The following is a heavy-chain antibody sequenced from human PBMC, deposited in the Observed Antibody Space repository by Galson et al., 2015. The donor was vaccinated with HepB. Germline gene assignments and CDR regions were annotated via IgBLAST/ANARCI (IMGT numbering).Heavy chain of an antibody. V-gene: IGHV3-9*01. J-gene: IGHJ6*02. CDR3: AKDLRAGGFGEFRWDYYYYGMDV. D-gene: IGHD3-10*01. CDR2: ISWNSGSI. CDR1: GFTFDDYA. Sequence: SLRLSCAASGFTFDDYAMHWVRQAPGKGLEWVSGISWNSGSIGYADSVKGRFTISGDNAKNSLYLQMNSLRAEDTALYYCAKDLRAGGFGEFRWDYYYYGMDVWGQGTTVTVSS.